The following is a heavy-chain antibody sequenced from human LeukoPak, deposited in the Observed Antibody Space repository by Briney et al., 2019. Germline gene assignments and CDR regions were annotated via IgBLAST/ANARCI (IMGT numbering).Heavy chain of an antibody. CDR3: AKDSGYSYGIGYFDY. V-gene: IGHV3-9*01. CDR2: ISWNSGSI. Sequence: GGSLRLSCAASGFTFDDYAMHWVRQAPGKGLEWVSGISWNSGSIGYADSAKGRFTISRDNAKNSLYLQMNSLRAEDTALYYCAKDSGYSYGIGYFDYWGQGALVTVSS. CDR1: GFTFDDYA. D-gene: IGHD5-18*01. J-gene: IGHJ4*02.